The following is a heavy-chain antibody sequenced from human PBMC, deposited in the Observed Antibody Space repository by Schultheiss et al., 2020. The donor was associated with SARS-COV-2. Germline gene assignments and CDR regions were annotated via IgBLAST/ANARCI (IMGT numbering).Heavy chain of an antibody. CDR1: GFAFSTYT. CDR3: ARDLGTYYDILTGYLDGFDY. D-gene: IGHD3-9*01. V-gene: IGHV3-66*01. J-gene: IGHJ4*02. Sequence: GGSLRLSCAASGFAFSTYTMHWVRQAPGKGLEWVSVIYSGGSTYYADSVKGRFTISRDNSKNTLYLQMNSLRDEDTAVYYCARDLGTYYDILTGYLDGFDYWGQGTLVTVSS. CDR2: IYSGGST.